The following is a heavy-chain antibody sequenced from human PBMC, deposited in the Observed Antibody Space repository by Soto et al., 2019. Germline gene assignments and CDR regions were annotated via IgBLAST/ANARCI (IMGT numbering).Heavy chain of an antibody. CDR3: ARVHTHYDILTGTTYYFDY. V-gene: IGHV4-59*01. J-gene: IGHJ4*02. CDR1: GGSISSYY. D-gene: IGHD3-9*01. CDR2: IYYSGST. Sequence: SETLSLTCTVSGGSISSYYWSWIRQPPGKGLEWIGYIYYSGSTNYNPSLKSRVTISVDTSKNQFSLKLSSVTAADTAVYYCARVHTHYDILTGTTYYFDYWGRGTLVTVSS.